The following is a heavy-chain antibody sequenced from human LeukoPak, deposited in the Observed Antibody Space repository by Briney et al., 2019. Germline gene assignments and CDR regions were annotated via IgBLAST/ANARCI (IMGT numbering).Heavy chain of an antibody. CDR3: ARGSLPYTYSSGWYSDY. CDR2: INPNSGGT. CDR1: GYTFTGYY. Sequence: GASVKVSCKASGYTFTGYYMHWVRQAPGQGLEWMGWINPNSGGTNYAQKFQGRVTMTRDTSISTAYMELSRLRSDDTAVYYCARGSLPYTYSSGWYSDYWGQGTLVTVSS. V-gene: IGHV1-2*02. J-gene: IGHJ4*02. D-gene: IGHD6-19*01.